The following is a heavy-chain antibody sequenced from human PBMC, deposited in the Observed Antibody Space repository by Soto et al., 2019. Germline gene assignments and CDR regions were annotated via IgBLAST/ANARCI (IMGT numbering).Heavy chain of an antibody. Sequence: QVQLQESGPGLVKPSETLSLTCTVSGGSISSYYWSWIRQPPGKGLEWIGYIYYSGSTNYNPSLKSRVTISVDTSKNQFSLKLSSVTAADTAVYYCASGYSGYDSEGWGQGTLVTVSS. CDR1: GGSISSYY. J-gene: IGHJ4*02. CDR2: IYYSGST. CDR3: ASGYSGYDSEG. V-gene: IGHV4-59*01. D-gene: IGHD5-12*01.